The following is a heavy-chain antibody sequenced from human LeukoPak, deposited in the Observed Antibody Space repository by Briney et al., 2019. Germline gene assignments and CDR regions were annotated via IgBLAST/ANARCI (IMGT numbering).Heavy chain of an antibody. V-gene: IGHV1-18*01. CDR2: MSAYNSNR. CDR1: GYTFTSYG. D-gene: IGHD6-13*01. Sequence: ASVKVSCTPSGYTFTSYGISWVRQAPGHGLEWMGWMSAYNSNRNYAKKLQGRVTMTTATSTSTAYLELRSLRSDDTAVYYCARVPGGGYSSSWYSRRGSSSDYWGEGTLVTVSS. CDR3: ARVPGGGYSSSWYSRRGSSSDY. J-gene: IGHJ4*02.